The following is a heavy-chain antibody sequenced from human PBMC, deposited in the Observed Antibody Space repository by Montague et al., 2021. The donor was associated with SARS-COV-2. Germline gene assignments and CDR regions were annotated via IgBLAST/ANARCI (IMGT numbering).Heavy chain of an antibody. Sequence: SETLSLTCSVSGVSITSYYWSWVRQPPGKGLEWIGYIYYSGSTNYNPSLKSRVRISIDTSKNQFSLKLGSVTAADTAVYYCVRDGWYWCSFDCWGQGALVTVSS. D-gene: IGHD4/OR15-4a*01. V-gene: IGHV4-59*12. J-gene: IGHJ4*02. CDR3: VRDGWYWCSFDC. CDR1: GVSITSYY. CDR2: IYYSGST.